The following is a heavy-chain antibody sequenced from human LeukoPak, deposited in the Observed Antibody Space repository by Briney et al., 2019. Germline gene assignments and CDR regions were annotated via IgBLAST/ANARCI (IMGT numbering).Heavy chain of an antibody. CDR3: ARGVHDYGDYEPFDY. V-gene: IGHV1-69*13. Sequence: SVTVSCTASGGTFSIYAISWVRQAPGQGLEWMGGIIPIFGTANYAQKFQGRVTITADESTSTAYMELSSLRSEDTAVYYCARGVHDYGDYEPFDYWGQGTLVTVSS. D-gene: IGHD4-17*01. CDR2: IIPIFGTA. J-gene: IGHJ4*02. CDR1: GGTFSIYA.